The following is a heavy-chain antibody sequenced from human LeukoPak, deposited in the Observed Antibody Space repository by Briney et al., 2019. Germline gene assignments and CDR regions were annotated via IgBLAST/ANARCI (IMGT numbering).Heavy chain of an antibody. CDR1: GFTSTNYA. Sequence: GGSRRSSCAAPGFTSTNYAMTWVPKAPGRGREWVSSLIHMGGVTFYASSVKSRFTISRDNPHNILYQKMNSLRAEDTDIYYCANKGKKVVGAAASVNWFDPWGQGTLVTVSS. CDR2: LIHMGGVT. CDR3: ANKGKKVVGAAASVNWFDP. J-gene: IGHJ5*02. V-gene: IGHV3-23*01. D-gene: IGHD6-25*01.